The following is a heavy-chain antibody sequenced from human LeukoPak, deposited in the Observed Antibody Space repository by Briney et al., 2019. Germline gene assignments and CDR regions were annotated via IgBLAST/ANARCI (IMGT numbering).Heavy chain of an antibody. CDR2: ISAYNGNT. V-gene: IGHV1-18*01. Sequence: ASVKVSCKASGYTFTSYGISWVRQAPGQGLEWMGWISAYNGNTNYAQKPQGRVTMTTDTSTSTAYMELRSLRSDDTAVYYCARFRPSPDDWYFDLWGRGTLVTVSS. CDR3: ARFRPSPDDWYFDL. D-gene: IGHD1-14*01. CDR1: GYTFTSYG. J-gene: IGHJ2*01.